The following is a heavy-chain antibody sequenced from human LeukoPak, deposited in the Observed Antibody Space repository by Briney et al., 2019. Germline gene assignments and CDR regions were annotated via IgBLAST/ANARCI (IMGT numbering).Heavy chain of an antibody. J-gene: IGHJ3*02. CDR3: AREGYCSGGSCYWGYAFDI. V-gene: IGHV1-46*01. D-gene: IGHD2-15*01. CDR2: ITPSGGST. Sequence: ASVKVSCKASGYTFTNYYMHWVRQAPGQGLEWLGLITPSGGSTWYAQKFQGRVTMTRDMSTSTDYMELSSLRSEDTAVYYCAREGYCSGGSCYWGYAFDIWGQGTMVTVSS. CDR1: GYTFTNYY.